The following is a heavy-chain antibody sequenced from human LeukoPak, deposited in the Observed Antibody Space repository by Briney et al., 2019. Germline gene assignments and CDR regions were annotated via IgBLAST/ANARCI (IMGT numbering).Heavy chain of an antibody. V-gene: IGHV3-48*04. CDR1: GFTFTSYS. J-gene: IGHJ3*02. CDR3: ARAPPYCSSTSCAGEYAFDI. D-gene: IGHD2-2*01. CDR2: ISTSSSTI. Sequence: GGSLRLSCAASGFTFTSYSMNWVRQAPGKGLEWVSFISTSSSTIYYEDSVKGRFTISRDNAKNSLYLQMNSLRAEDTAVYYCARAPPYCSSTSCAGEYAFDIWGQGTMVTVSS.